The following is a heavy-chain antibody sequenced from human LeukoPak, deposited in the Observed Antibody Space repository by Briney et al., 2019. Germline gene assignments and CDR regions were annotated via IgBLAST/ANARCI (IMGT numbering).Heavy chain of an antibody. Sequence: GGSLRLSCAASGFTFSSYAMHWVRQAPGKGLEWVAVISYDGSNKYYADSVKGRFTISRDNSKNTLYLQMNSLRAEDTAVYYCARPIASSGWSPGDYWGQGTLVTVSS. D-gene: IGHD6-19*01. V-gene: IGHV3-30-3*01. J-gene: IGHJ4*02. CDR2: ISYDGSNK. CDR3: ARPIASSGWSPGDY. CDR1: GFTFSSYA.